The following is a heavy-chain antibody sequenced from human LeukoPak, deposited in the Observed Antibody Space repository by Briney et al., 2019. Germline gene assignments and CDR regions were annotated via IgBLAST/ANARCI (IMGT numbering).Heavy chain of an antibody. CDR2: TKQDESLK. CDR1: GFTFSRYW. CDR3: VRDASYYDSRAYYDAFDL. D-gene: IGHD3-22*01. Sequence: GSLTLSCAASGFTFSRYWMIWVRQAPGQGLEWVANTKQDESLKYYVDSVKGRFTISRDNAKNSLFLQMNSLRAEDTAVYYCVRDASYYDSRAYYDAFDLWGQGTMVTVSS. V-gene: IGHV3-7*01. J-gene: IGHJ3*01.